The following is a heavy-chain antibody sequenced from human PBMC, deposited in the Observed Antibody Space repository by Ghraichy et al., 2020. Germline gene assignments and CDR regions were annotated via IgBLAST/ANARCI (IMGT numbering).Heavy chain of an antibody. V-gene: IGHV3-33*01. CDR1: GFTFSSYG. Sequence: GGSLRLSCAASGFTFSSYGMHWVRQAPDKGLEWVAVIWYDGSNKYYADSVKGRFIISRDNSKHTLYLQMNSLRAEDTAVYYCVRDSDSARHFEYWGQGTLVTVSP. CDR3: VRDSDSARHFEY. CDR2: IWYDGSNK. J-gene: IGHJ4*02.